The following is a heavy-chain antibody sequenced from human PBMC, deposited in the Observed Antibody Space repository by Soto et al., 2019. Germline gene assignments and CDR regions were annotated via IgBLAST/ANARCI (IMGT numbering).Heavy chain of an antibody. D-gene: IGHD1-7*01. V-gene: IGHV1-18*01. CDR1: GYTFSNDA. CDR2: VSAYNGNT. J-gene: IGHJ4*02. Sequence: QVQLVQSGAEVKKPGASVKVSCKASGYTFSNDAITWVRQAHGQGLEWMGWVSAYNGNTNYAQKFNDRVTMTTDTAMSTGYMEIRSQRYDDTSVYFCARACRYYGNYMMYWGQGSLVTVSA. CDR3: ARACRYYGNYMMY.